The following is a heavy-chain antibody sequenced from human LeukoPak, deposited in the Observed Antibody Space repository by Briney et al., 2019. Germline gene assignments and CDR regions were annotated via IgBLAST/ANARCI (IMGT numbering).Heavy chain of an antibody. CDR1: GFTFSSYA. D-gene: IGHD6-6*01. CDR2: ISGSGGST. J-gene: IGHJ4*02. Sequence: GGSLRLSCAASGFTFSSYAMSWVRQAPGKGLEWVSAISGSGGSTYYADSVKGRFTISRDNSKNTLYLQMNSLRADDTAVYYCAKGQLVRGEFHYWGQGTLATVSS. V-gene: IGHV3-23*01. CDR3: AKGQLVRGEFHY.